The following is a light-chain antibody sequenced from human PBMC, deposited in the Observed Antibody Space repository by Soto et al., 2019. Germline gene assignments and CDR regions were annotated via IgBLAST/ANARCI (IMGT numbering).Light chain of an antibody. V-gene: IGLV1-44*01. CDR2: SNN. CDR3: ASLYESLYARV. CDR1: SSNIGSNT. J-gene: IGLJ2*01. Sequence: QSVLTQPPSASGTPGQRVTISCSGSSSNIGSNTVNSYQQLPETDPTLLIYSNNQRPSGVPDRFSCSTSFTSAAPAISGLQYEDDEAYYCASLYESLYARVFGGGTKLTVL.